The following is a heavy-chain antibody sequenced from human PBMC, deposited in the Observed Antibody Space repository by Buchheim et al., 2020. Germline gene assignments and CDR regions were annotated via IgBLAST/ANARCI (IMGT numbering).Heavy chain of an antibody. J-gene: IGHJ1*01. D-gene: IGHD3-3*01. CDR3: AKDGFYLVAAEYFQH. CDR1: GFTFSSYG. V-gene: IGHV3-30*18. Sequence: QVQLVESGGGVVQPGRSLRLSCAASGFTFSSYGMHWVRQAPGKGLEWVAVISYDGSNKYYADSVKGRFTISRDNSKNTLYLQMNSLRAEDTAVYYCAKDGFYLVAAEYFQHWGQGTL. CDR2: ISYDGSNK.